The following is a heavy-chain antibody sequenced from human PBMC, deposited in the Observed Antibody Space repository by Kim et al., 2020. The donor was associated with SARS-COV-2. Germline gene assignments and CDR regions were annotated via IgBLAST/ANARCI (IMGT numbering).Heavy chain of an antibody. D-gene: IGHD1-1*01. CDR1: GYTFTSYG. Sequence: ASVKVSCKASGYTFTSYGISWVRQAPGQGLEWMGWISPYNGNTNYAQKVQGRVAMTTDTSTNTAHMELRSLRSDDTSVYYCAKDTTPRAGRSYWFDPWGQGTLVTVSS. CDR3: AKDTTPRAGRSYWFDP. V-gene: IGHV1-18*01. CDR2: ISPYNGNT. J-gene: IGHJ5*02.